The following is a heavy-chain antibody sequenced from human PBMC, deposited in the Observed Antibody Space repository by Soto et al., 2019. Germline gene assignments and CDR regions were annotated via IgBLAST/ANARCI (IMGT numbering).Heavy chain of an antibody. D-gene: IGHD3-22*01. CDR3: VRSGDYYDSSGPSFDY. V-gene: IGHV4-4*02. J-gene: IGHJ4*02. CDR2: IYHSGST. CDR1: GGSISSSNW. Sequence: QVQLQESGPGLVKPSGTLSLTCAVSGGSISSSNWWSWVRQPPGKGLEWIGEIYHSGSTNYNPSLKSRVTISVHKSKNQFSLKLSSVTAADTAVYYCVRSGDYYDSSGPSFDYWGQGTLVTVSS.